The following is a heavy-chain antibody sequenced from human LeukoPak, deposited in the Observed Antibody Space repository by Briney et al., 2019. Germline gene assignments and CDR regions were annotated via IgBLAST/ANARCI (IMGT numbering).Heavy chain of an antibody. Sequence: PGRSLRLSCAASGFTFSSYAMHWVRQAPGKGLEWVAVISYDGSNKYYADSVKGRFTISRDNSKNALYLQMNSLRAEDTAVYYCARDDEGDEDYYYYGMDVWGKGTTVTVSS. D-gene: IGHD4-17*01. CDR1: GFTFSSYA. CDR2: ISYDGSNK. CDR3: ARDDEGDEDYYYYGMDV. J-gene: IGHJ6*04. V-gene: IGHV3-30-3*01.